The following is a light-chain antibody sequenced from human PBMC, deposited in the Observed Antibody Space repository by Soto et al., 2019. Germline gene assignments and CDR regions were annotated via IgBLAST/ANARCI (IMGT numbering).Light chain of an antibody. CDR2: DVS. CDR3: HSYAGSYTEL. CDR1: SSDVGGYNF. V-gene: IGLV2-11*01. J-gene: IGLJ2*01. Sequence: QSVLTQPRSVSGSPGQSVTISCTGTSSDVGGYNFVSWYQQHPGKVPKVLIYDVSQRPSGVPDRFSGSKSGNTATLTISGLQAEDEADYFSHSYAGSYTELFGGGPKLTVL.